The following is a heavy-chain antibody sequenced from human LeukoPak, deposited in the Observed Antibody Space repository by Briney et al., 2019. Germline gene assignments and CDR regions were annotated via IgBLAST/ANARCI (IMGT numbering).Heavy chain of an antibody. Sequence: ASVKVSCKASGYTFTSYAMHWVRQAPGQRLEWMGWINAGNGNTKYSQKFQGRVTITRDTSASTAYMELSGLRSEDTAVYYCARGLPAAIRRDGSKNWFDPWGQGTLVTVSS. CDR2: INAGNGNT. CDR1: GYTFTSYA. D-gene: IGHD2-2*02. V-gene: IGHV1-3*01. J-gene: IGHJ5*02. CDR3: ARGLPAAIRRDGSKNWFDP.